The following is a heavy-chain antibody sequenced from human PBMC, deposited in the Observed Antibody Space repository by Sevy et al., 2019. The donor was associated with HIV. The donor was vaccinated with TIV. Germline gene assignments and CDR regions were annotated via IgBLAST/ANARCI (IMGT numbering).Heavy chain of an antibody. D-gene: IGHD3-9*01. Sequence: ASVKVSCKASGYTFTIQYMHWVRQAPGQGLEWMGIINPSGGITRYAQKFQGRVTMTRDTSTSTVYMELSSLRSEDTAVYYCARDSDNYDILTGYYPFDYWGQGTLVTVSS. J-gene: IGHJ4*02. CDR1: GYTFTIQY. V-gene: IGHV1-46*01. CDR2: INPSGGIT. CDR3: ARDSDNYDILTGYYPFDY.